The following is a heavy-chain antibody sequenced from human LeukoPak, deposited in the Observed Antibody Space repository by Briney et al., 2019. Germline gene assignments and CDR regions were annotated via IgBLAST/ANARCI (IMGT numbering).Heavy chain of an antibody. J-gene: IGHJ6*02. D-gene: IGHD6-13*01. CDR2: INHSGST. Sequence: SETLSLTCAVYGGSFSGYYWSWIRQPPGKGLEWIGEINHSGSTNYNPSLKSRVTTSVDTSKNQFSLKLSSVTAADTAVYYCARGAGYSSSWYEWWRYYGMDVWGQGTTVTVSS. CDR1: GGSFSGYY. CDR3: ARGAGYSSSWYEWWRYYGMDV. V-gene: IGHV4-34*01.